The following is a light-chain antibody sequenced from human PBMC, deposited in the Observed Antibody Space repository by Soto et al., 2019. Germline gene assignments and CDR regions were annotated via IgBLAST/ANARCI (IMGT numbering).Light chain of an antibody. CDR3: ATWDDSLNGPV. V-gene: IGLV1-44*01. CDR2: SNN. J-gene: IGLJ3*02. CDR1: SSNIGTNT. Sequence: QAVVTQPPSASGPPGQRVTISCSGSSSNIGTNTVNWYQHLPGTAPKLLMYSNNQRPSGVPDRFSGSKSGTSASLDISGLQSEDEADFYCATWDDSLNGPVFGGGTKVTVL.